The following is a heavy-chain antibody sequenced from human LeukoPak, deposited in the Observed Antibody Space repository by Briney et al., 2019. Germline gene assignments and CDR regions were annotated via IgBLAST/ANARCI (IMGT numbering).Heavy chain of an antibody. CDR3: ATLGGAATGGGAIFDP. V-gene: IGHV4-39*07. CDR1: GGSISSSSYY. CDR2: INHSGST. Sequence: PSETLSLTCTVSGGSISSSSYYWGWIRRPPGKGLEWIGEINHSGSTNYNPSLKSRVTISVDTSKNQFSLKLSSVTAADTAVYYCATLGGAATGGGAIFDPWGQGTLVTVSS. D-gene: IGHD6-13*01. J-gene: IGHJ5*02.